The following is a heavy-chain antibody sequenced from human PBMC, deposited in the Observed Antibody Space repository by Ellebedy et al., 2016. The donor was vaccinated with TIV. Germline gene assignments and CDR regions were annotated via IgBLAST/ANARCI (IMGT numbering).Heavy chain of an antibody. CDR3: ARDVPMGTVTTGNWFDP. CDR2: IYTSGST. CDR1: GGSISSYY. Sequence: SETLSLTXTVSGGSISSYYWSWIRQPAGKGLEWIGRIYTSGSTNYNPSLKSRVTMSVDTSKNQFSLKLSSGTAADTAVYYCARDVPMGTVTTGNWFDPWGQGTLVTVSS. J-gene: IGHJ5*02. D-gene: IGHD4-17*01. V-gene: IGHV4-4*07.